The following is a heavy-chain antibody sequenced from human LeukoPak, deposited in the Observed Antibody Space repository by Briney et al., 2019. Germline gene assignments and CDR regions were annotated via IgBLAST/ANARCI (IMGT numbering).Heavy chain of an antibody. Sequence: PGGSLRLSCAASGFTFSSYAMSWVRQAPGKGLERVSAISGSGTTYYADSVKGRFTISRDNSKNTLYLQMNSLRAEDTAVYYCAKDHCSGGSCYFDYWGQGTLVTVSS. CDR2: ISGSGTT. V-gene: IGHV3-23*01. J-gene: IGHJ4*02. D-gene: IGHD2-15*01. CDR1: GFTFSSYA. CDR3: AKDHCSGGSCYFDY.